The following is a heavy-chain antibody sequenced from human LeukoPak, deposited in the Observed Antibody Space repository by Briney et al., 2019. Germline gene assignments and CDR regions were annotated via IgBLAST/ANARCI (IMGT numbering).Heavy chain of an antibody. CDR3: ARDKAVRGATVAGY. CDR2: INPNSGGT. V-gene: IGHV1-2*02. J-gene: IGHJ4*02. Sequence: ASVKVSCKASGYTFTGYYMHWVRQAPGQGLEWMGWINPNSGGTNYAQKFQGRVTMTRDTSIRTAYMELSRLRSDDTAVYYCARDKAVRGATVAGYWGQGTLVTVSS. CDR1: GYTFTGYY. D-gene: IGHD3-10*01.